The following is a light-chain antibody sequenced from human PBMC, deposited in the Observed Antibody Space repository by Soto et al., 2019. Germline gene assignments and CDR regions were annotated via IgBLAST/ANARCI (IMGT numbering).Light chain of an antibody. J-gene: IGKJ1*01. V-gene: IGKV3-15*01. CDR1: QSVNRN. CDR2: AAS. Sequence: EIVMTQSPATLSVSPGERVTLSCRASQSVNRNLAWYQQKPGQAPRLLISAASTRATGIPARFSGSGSETEFTLTISSLQSEDFAVYYCQQYNNWWTFGQGTKVEMK. CDR3: QQYNNWWT.